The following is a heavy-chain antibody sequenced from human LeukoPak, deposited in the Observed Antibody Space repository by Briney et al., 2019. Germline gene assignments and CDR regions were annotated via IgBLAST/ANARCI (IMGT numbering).Heavy chain of an antibody. J-gene: IGHJ4*02. CDR2: INHSGST. CDR1: GDSITSSNW. D-gene: IGHD3-10*01. V-gene: IGHV4-4*02. CDR3: ARGLPRYGSGSYAGY. Sequence: SETLSLTCAVSGDSITSSNWWSWVRQPPEKGLEWIGEINHSGSTNYNPSLKSRVTISVDTSKNQFSLKLSSVTAADTAVYYCARGLPRYGSGSYAGYWGQGTLVTVSS.